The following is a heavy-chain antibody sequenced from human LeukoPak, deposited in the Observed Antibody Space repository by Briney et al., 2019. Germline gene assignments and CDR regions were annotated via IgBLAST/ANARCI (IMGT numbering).Heavy chain of an antibody. CDR2: TLYDGNNK. D-gene: IGHD3-22*01. V-gene: IGHV3-30*02. J-gene: IGHJ4*02. CDR3: AKDPTHFRWWDDYDNTRWNY. CDR1: GFTFTSYG. Sequence: GGSLRLSCAASGFTFTSYGMRWVRQAPGRGRGWVAFTLYDGNNKYYADSVKGRFTISRDNSKNTVYLQMNSLRAEDTAVYYCAKDPTHFRWWDDYDNTRWNYWGQGTLVTVSS.